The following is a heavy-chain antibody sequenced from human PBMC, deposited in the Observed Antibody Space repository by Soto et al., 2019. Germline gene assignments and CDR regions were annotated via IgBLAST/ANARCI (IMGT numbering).Heavy chain of an antibody. J-gene: IGHJ5*02. Sequence: ASVKVCCKASGYTFTSYGISWVRQAPGQGLEWMGWISAYNGNTNYAQKLQGRVTMTTDTSTSTAYMELRSLRSDDTAVYYCARDRAVAAAGTSAGFAWGQGTLVTVSS. D-gene: IGHD6-13*01. V-gene: IGHV1-18*01. CDR1: GYTFTSYG. CDR3: ARDRAVAAAGTSAGFA. CDR2: ISAYNGNT.